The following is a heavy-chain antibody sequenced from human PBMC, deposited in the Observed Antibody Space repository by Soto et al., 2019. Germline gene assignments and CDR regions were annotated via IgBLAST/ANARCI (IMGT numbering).Heavy chain of an antibody. Sequence: GGSLRLSCAASGFTFSSYSMNWVRQAPGKGLEWVASISSSSYIYYADSVKGRFTISRDNAKNSLYLQMNSLRAEDTAVYYCARGGYYGSGSYYYYYYGMDVWGQGTTVTVSS. CDR2: ISSSSYI. V-gene: IGHV3-21*01. CDR1: GFTFSSYS. CDR3: ARGGYYGSGSYYYYYYGMDV. J-gene: IGHJ6*02. D-gene: IGHD3-10*01.